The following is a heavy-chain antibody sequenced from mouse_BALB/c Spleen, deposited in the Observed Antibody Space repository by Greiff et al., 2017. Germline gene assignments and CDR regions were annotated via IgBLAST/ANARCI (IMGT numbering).Heavy chain of an antibody. CDR1: GFSLTSYG. Sequence: QVQLKESGPGLVAPSQSLSITCTVSGFSLTSYGVHWVRQPPGKGLEWLGVIWAGGSTNYNSALMSRLSISKDNSKSQVFLKMNSLQTDDTAMYYCATYYDYDYAMDYWGQGTSVTVSS. CDR2: IWAGGST. J-gene: IGHJ4*01. D-gene: IGHD2-4*01. V-gene: IGHV2-9*02. CDR3: ATYYDYDYAMDY.